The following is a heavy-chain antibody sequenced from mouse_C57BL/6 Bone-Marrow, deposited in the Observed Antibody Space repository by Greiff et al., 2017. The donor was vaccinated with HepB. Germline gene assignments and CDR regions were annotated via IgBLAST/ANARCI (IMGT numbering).Heavy chain of an antibody. CDR3: ARLSSLRLRTSAWFAY. D-gene: IGHD3-2*02. J-gene: IGHJ3*01. CDR2: IDPANGNT. V-gene: IGHV14-3*01. Sequence: DVKLQESVAELVRPGASVKLSCTASGFNIKNTYMHWVKQRPEQGLEWIGRIDPANGNTKYAPKFQGKATITADTSSNTAYLQLSSLTSEDTAIYYCARLSSLRLRTSAWFAYWGQGTLVTVSA. CDR1: GFNIKNTY.